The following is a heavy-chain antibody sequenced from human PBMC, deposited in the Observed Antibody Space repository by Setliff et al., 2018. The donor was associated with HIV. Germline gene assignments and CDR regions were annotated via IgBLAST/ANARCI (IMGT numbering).Heavy chain of an antibody. D-gene: IGHD4-17*01. J-gene: IGHJ4*02. CDR1: DSGTYY. Sequence: SETLSLTCTVSDSGTYYWSWIRQPAGKGLEWIGRVSSRGDTNYNPTLKSRVTMSVDTSKNQFSLKLSSVTASDTAVYYCARAAAGNTGPFDLWGQGSPVTVSS. CDR2: VSSRGDT. V-gene: IGHV4-4*07. CDR3: ARAAAGNTGPFDL.